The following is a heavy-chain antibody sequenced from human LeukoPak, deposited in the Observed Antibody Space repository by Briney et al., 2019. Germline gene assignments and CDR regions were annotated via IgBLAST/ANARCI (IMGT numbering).Heavy chain of an antibody. D-gene: IGHD3-16*01. CDR1: GFTFSSYS. CDR2: ISSSSSTI. Sequence: GGSLRLSCAASGFTFSSYSMNWVRQAPGKGLEWVSYISSSSSTIYYADSVKGRFTISRDNAKNSPYLQMNSLRAEDTAVYYCARGLGVLDYWGQGTLVTVSS. CDR3: ARGLGVLDY. J-gene: IGHJ4*02. V-gene: IGHV3-48*04.